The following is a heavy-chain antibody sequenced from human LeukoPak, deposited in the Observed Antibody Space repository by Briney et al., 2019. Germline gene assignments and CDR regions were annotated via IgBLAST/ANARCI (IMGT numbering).Heavy chain of an antibody. J-gene: IGHJ4*02. V-gene: IGHV3-30-3*01. CDR2: ISYDGSNK. D-gene: IGHD3-10*01. Sequence: GGSLRLSCAASGFTFSSYAMHWVRQAPGKGLEWVAVISYDGSNKYYADSVKGRFTISRDNSKNTLYLQMNSLRAEDTAVYYCARGPGSETQWRYPLDYWGQGTLVTVSS. CDR1: GFTFSSYA. CDR3: ARGPGSETQWRYPLDY.